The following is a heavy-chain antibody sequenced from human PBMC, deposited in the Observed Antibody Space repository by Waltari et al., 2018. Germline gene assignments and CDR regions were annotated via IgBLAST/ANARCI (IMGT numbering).Heavy chain of an antibody. Sequence: EVELVESGGGLVKPGGSLILSCAGYGFSFSIYPMSWVRQAPGKGLEWVAFISVNSEYIFYADSVRGRFTISRDNAKNSLYLQMNSLTAEDTAVYYCASLASIWGQGTLVTVSS. CDR2: ISVNSEYI. D-gene: IGHD3-3*02. CDR1: GFSFSIYP. CDR3: ASLASI. J-gene: IGHJ4*02. V-gene: IGHV3-21*02.